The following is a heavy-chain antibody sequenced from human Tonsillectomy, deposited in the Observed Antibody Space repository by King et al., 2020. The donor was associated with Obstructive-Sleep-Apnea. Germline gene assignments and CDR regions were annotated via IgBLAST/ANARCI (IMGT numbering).Heavy chain of an antibody. CDR3: ARDRCSFTSCYVFDY. J-gene: IGHJ4*02. D-gene: IGHD2-2*01. Sequence: VQLVESGTEVKEPGASVKVSCKASGYTFTGYYMHWVRQAPGQGLEWMGWINPHSGGTNYVQKFQGRVAMTRDTSISTAYLELSSLRSDDTAVYYCARDRCSFTSCYVFDYWVQGTLVTVSS. CDR1: GYTFTGYY. V-gene: IGHV1-2*02. CDR2: INPHSGGT.